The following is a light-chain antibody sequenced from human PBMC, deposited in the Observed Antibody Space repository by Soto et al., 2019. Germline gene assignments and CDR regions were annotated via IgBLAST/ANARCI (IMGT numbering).Light chain of an antibody. Sequence: QSALTQPASVSGSPGQSITISCTGTSSDVGGYNYVSWYQQHPGKAPKLMIYEVTNRPSGISYRFSGSKSGNTASLTISGLQAEDEADYYCGSYTSSSTLIFGGGTKVTVL. CDR3: GSYTSSSTLI. CDR2: EVT. V-gene: IGLV2-14*01. J-gene: IGLJ2*01. CDR1: SSDVGGYNY.